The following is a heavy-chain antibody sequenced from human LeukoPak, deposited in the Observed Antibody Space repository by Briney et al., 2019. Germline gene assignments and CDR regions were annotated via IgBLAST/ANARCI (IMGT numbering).Heavy chain of an antibody. CDR3: ASTGGYGSGTYDYYYFGMDA. CDR1: GFTFSSYD. V-gene: IGHV3-48*03. Sequence: GGSLRLSCAASGFTFSSYDMNWVRQAPGKGLEWVAYITSSGRIIYYADSVKGRFTISRDNAKNSLYLQMNSLRAEDTAVYYCASTGGYGSGTYDYYYFGMDAWGQGTTVTVSS. CDR2: ITSSGRII. J-gene: IGHJ6*02. D-gene: IGHD3-10*01.